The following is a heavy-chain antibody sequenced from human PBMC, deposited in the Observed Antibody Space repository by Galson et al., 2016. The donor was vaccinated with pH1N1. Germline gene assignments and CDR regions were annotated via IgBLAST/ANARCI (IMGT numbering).Heavy chain of an antibody. D-gene: IGHD6-19*01. CDR3: AKDRYSSGQFFDS. Sequence: SLRLSCAASGFTFSNYDMHWVRQAPGKGLEWVAFRRYDGSDKYYADSVKDRFTISRDNSKKTLFLQMTSLRVEDTAVYYCAKDRYSSGQFFDSWGRGILVTVSS. V-gene: IGHV3-30*02. CDR2: RRYDGSDK. CDR1: GFTFSNYD. J-gene: IGHJ4*02.